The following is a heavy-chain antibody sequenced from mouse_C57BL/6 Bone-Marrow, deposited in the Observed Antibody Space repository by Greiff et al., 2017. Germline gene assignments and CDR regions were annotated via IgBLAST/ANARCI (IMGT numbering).Heavy chain of an antibody. CDR1: GYTFTEYT. V-gene: IGHV1-62-2*01. D-gene: IGHD2-10*01. Sequence: VQLQQPGAELVKPGASVKLSCKASGYTFTEYTIHWVKQRPGQGLEWIGWFYPGSGSIKYNEKFKDKATLTEDKSSSTAYMGLSRMTSEGSAVYFCAGHEAYFPYAMGYSGRGTAVTVTA. J-gene: IGHJ4*01. CDR2: FYPGSGSI. CDR3: AGHEAYFPYAMGY.